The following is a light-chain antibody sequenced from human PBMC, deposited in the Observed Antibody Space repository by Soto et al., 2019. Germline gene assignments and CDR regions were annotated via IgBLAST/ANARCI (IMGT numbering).Light chain of an antibody. CDR2: GAS. Sequence: DIKLTQSPSFLSASVGDRVTITCRASQGISSYLAWYQQKPGKAPKVLIYGASTLQSGVPSRFIGSGSGTEFTLTISSLQPEDFATYYCQQLNSYPWTFGQGTNVEIK. CDR3: QQLNSYPWT. CDR1: QGISSY. V-gene: IGKV1-9*01. J-gene: IGKJ1*01.